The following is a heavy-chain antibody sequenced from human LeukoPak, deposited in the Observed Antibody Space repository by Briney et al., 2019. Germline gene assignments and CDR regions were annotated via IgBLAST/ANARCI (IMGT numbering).Heavy chain of an antibody. CDR2: ISAGGGST. D-gene: IGHD6-13*01. V-gene: IGHV3-23*01. Sequence: GGSLRLSCAASGFTLSTYAMNWVRQAPGKGLEWVSGISAGGGSTYYADSVKGRFTISRDHSKNTLYLQMNSLTVEDTAVYYCAKSPRSAADNWFDPWGQGTLVTVSS. CDR3: AKSPRSAADNWFDP. J-gene: IGHJ5*02. CDR1: GFTLSTYA.